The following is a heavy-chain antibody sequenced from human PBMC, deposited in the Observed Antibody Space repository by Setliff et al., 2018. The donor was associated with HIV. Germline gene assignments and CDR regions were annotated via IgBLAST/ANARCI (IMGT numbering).Heavy chain of an antibody. D-gene: IGHD5-12*01. J-gene: IGHJ6*03. CDR3: ARQGGYSGYGFYYYYYYMDV. Sequence: PSETLSLTCTVSGGSISSSSYYWGWIRQPPGKGLEWIGNIYSSGRTYYSSSLRSRVTISADTSKNQFSLKLSSVTAADTAVYYCARQGGYSGYGFYYYYYYMDVWGKGTTVTVSS. CDR2: IYSSGRT. V-gene: IGHV4-39*01. CDR1: GGSISSSSYY.